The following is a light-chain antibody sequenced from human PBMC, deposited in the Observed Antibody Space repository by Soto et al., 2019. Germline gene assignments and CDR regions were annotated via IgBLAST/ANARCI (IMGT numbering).Light chain of an antibody. CDR2: DAS. J-gene: IGKJ5*01. CDR1: QNVINRY. V-gene: IGKV3D-20*01. CDR3: QQYGRSHST. Sequence: EIVLTQSPATLSLSPGERATLSCGASQNVINRYLAWYQQKPGLAPRLLIHDASTRATGIPDRFSGSGSGTDFTLTISRPEPEDFAVYYCQQYGRSHSTFGQGTRLEIK.